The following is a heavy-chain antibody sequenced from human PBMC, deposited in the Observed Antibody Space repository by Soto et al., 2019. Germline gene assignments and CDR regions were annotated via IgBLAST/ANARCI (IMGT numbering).Heavy chain of an antibody. J-gene: IGHJ3*02. CDR3: ARDVLGVAGGQHDAFDI. V-gene: IGHV4-34*01. D-gene: IGHD6-19*01. Sequence: PSETLSLTCSLYSGSLSGYYWSWIRQPPGKGLEWIGEISPSGTTNYSPSLKSRVSISVDTSKNQFSLNLTSLTAADTAVYYCARDVLGVAGGQHDAFDIWGQGTMVT. CDR1: SGSLSGYY. CDR2: ISPSGTT.